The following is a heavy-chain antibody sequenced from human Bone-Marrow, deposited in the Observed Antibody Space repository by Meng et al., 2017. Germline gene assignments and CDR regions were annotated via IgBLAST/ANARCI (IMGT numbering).Heavy chain of an antibody. CDR1: GFTFSSYW. V-gene: IGHV3-7*01. J-gene: IGHJ6*02. CDR3: ARAPDMFEVLYYYYYGMDV. CDR2: IKQDGSEK. Sequence: GGSLRLSCAASGFTFSSYWMGWVRQAPGKGLEWVANIKQDGSEKYYVDSVKGRFTISRDNAKNSLYLQMNSLRAEDTAVYYCARAPDMFEVLYYYYYGMDVWGQGTTVTVSS. D-gene: IGHD3-10*02.